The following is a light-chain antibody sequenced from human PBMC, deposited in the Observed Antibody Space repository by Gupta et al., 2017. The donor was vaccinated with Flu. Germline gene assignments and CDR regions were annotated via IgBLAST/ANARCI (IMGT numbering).Light chain of an antibody. Sequence: DFVMTQSPASLALSLGERATINCKSSQSVLYSSNNKNYLAWYQQKPGQPPKLLIYWASTRESGVPDRFSGSGSGTDFTLTISSRQAEDVAVYYCQQYDSTPPHTFGQGTKLEIK. CDR1: QSVLYSSNNKNY. J-gene: IGKJ2*01. CDR2: WAS. CDR3: QQYDSTPPHT. V-gene: IGKV4-1*01.